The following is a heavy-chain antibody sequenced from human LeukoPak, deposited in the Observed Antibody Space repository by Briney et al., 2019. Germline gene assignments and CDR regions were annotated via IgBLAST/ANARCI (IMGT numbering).Heavy chain of an antibody. V-gene: IGHV3-7*01. CDR3: ASRAHFWSGPGG. J-gene: IGHJ4*02. CDR1: GFTFNTCW. D-gene: IGHD3-3*02. CDR2: IKQDGSEK. Sequence: GGSLRLSCAASGFTFNTCWMGWVRQDPGKGLEWVANIKQDGSEKYYVDSVKGRFTISRDNAKNSLYLQMNSLRAEDTAVYYCASRAHFWSGPGGWGQGTLVTAPS.